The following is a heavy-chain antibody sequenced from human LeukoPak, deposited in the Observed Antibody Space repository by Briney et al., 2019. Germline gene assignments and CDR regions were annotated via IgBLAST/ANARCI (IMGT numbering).Heavy chain of an antibody. Sequence: GGSLRLSCVASVFTFTNAWMTWVRQAPGKGLEWVGRIKSIGDGGATNYAAPVKGRFTISRDDSKNTLYLQMSSLKTEDTAVYYCTTDVGLTMIRGVIVYWGQGALVTVSS. J-gene: IGHJ4*02. D-gene: IGHD3-10*01. CDR2: IKSIGDGGAT. CDR1: VFTFTNAW. CDR3: TTDVGLTMIRGVIVY. V-gene: IGHV3-15*01.